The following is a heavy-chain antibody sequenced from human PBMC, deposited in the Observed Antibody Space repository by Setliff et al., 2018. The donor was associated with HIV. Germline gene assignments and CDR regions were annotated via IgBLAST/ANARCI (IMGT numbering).Heavy chain of an antibody. V-gene: IGHV5-51*01. CDR3: AREKYGDKFDY. J-gene: IGHJ4*02. Sequence: GESLKISCKGPEYDFTNYWIGWVRQMPGRGLEWLGITYPAASHTIYSPSFQGQVTISVDTSITTVYMDLRSLRSDDTAMYYCAREKYGDKFDYWGQGTLVTVSS. CDR2: TYPAASHT. CDR1: EYDFTNYW. D-gene: IGHD2-8*01.